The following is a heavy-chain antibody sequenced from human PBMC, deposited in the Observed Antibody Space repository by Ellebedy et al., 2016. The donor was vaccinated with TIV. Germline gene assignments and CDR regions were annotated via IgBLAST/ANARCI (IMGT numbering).Heavy chain of an antibody. CDR1: GFTFSSYG. V-gene: IGHV3-30*18. Sequence: GGSLRLXXAASGFTFSSYGMHWVRQAPGKGLEWVAVISYDGSNKYYADSVKGRFTISRDNSKNTLYLQMNSLRTKDTAVYYCAKDSSSSSSGMDVWGQGTTVTVFS. J-gene: IGHJ6*02. D-gene: IGHD6-13*01. CDR2: ISYDGSNK. CDR3: AKDSSSSSSGMDV.